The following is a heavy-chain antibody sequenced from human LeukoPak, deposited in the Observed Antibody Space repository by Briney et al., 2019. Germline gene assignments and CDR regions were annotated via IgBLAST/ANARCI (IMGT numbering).Heavy chain of an antibody. J-gene: IGHJ4*02. D-gene: IGHD5-12*01. CDR1: GYTFTSYG. CDR2: ISAYNGNT. Sequence: ASVKVSCKASGYTFTSYGISWVRQAPGQGLEWMGWISAYNGNTNYAQKLQGRVTMTTDTSTSTAYMELRSPRSDDTAVYYCARVDSGGGYSGYGSYFDYWGQGTLVTVSS. CDR3: ARVDSGGGYSGYGSYFDY. V-gene: IGHV1-18*01.